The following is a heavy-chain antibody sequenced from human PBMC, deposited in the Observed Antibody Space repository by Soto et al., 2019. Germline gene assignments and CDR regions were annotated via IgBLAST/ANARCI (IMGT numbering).Heavy chain of an antibody. CDR1: GGSISSGGYX. D-gene: IGHD3-9*01. V-gene: IGHV4-30-2*01. J-gene: IGHJ4*02. Sequence: PSETLSLTCAVSGGSISSGGYXXXXXXXXXGXXXXWIGYIYHSGSTYYNPSLKSRVTISVDRSKNQFSLKLSSVTAADTAVYYCASGTLYYDILTGYPTPYYFDYWGQGTLVTVSS. CDR3: ASGTLYYDILTGYPTPYYFDY. CDR2: IYHSGST.